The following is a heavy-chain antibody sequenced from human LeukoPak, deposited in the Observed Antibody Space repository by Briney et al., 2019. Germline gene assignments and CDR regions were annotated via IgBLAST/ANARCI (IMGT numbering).Heavy chain of an antibody. J-gene: IGHJ4*02. CDR2: IFGSGGSP. D-gene: IGHD5-12*01. CDR1: GFTFGSFA. CDR3: SKGLQAVRHLAHDN. V-gene: IGHV3-23*01. Sequence: GGSLRLSCEASGFTFGSFAMYWVRQAPGKGLDWIAGIFGSGGSPHYADSVKGRFTISRDNSKNTVYLQMNSLRAEDTAVYYCSKGLQAVRHLAHDNWGQGALVTVSS.